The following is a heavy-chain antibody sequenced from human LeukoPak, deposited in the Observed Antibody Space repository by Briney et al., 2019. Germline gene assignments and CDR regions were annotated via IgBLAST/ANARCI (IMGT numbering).Heavy chain of an antibody. Sequence: GGSLRLSCAASGFTFSGSAMHWVRQASGKGLEWVGRIRSKANSYATAYAASVKGRFTISRDDSKNTAYLQMNSLKTEDTAVYYCTLRGRDFDYWGQGTLVTVSS. J-gene: IGHJ4*02. D-gene: IGHD3-10*01. CDR2: IRSKANSYAT. CDR3: TLRGRDFDY. CDR1: GFTFSGSA. V-gene: IGHV3-73*01.